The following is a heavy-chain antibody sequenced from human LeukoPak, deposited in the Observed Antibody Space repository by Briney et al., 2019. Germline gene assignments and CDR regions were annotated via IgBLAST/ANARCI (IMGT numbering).Heavy chain of an antibody. CDR1: GFTFSSYA. D-gene: IGHD3-3*01. J-gene: IGHJ6*02. Sequence: GGSLRLSCAASGFTFSSYAMHWVRQAPGKGLEWVAVISYDGSNKYYADSVKGRFTISRDNSKNTLYLQMNSLRAEDTAVYYCARLLRFPTYYGMDVWGQGTTVTVSS. CDR2: ISYDGSNK. V-gene: IGHV3-30-3*01. CDR3: ARLLRFPTYYGMDV.